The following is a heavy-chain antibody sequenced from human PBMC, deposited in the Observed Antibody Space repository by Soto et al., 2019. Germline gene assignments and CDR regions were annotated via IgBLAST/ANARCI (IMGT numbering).Heavy chain of an antibody. CDR1: GYTFTSYA. V-gene: IGHV1-3*01. Sequence: ASVKVSCKASGYTFTSYAMRWVRQAPGQRLEWMGWINAGNGNTKYSQKFQGRVTITRDTTASTAYMELSSLRSEDTAVYYCARVSRFAALDAFDIWGQGTMVTV. CDR2: INAGNGNT. D-gene: IGHD3-3*01. CDR3: ARVSRFAALDAFDI. J-gene: IGHJ3*02.